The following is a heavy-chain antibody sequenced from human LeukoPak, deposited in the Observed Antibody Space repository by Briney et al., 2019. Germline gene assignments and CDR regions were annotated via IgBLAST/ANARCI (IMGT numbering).Heavy chain of an antibody. J-gene: IGHJ4*02. V-gene: IGHV3-21*01. D-gene: IGHD1-1*01. CDR2: ISSSSSYI. Sequence: PGGSLRLSCAASGFTFSSYSMNWVRQAPGKGLEWVSSISSSSSYIYYADSVKGRFTISRDNAKNSLYLQMNSLRAEDTAVYYCARENWNDVGRQYFDYWGQGTLVTVSS. CDR1: GFTFSSYS. CDR3: ARENWNDVGRQYFDY.